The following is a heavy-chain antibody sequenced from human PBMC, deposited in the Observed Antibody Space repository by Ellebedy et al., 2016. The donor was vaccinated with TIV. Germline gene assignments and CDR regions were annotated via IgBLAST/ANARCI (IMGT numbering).Heavy chain of an antibody. V-gene: IGHV3-53*01. Sequence: GESLKISCAASGFTVSSNYMSWVRQAPGKGLEWVSVIYSGGSTYYADSVKGRFTISRDNSKNTLYLQMNSLRAEDTAVYYCAREISSSWYGNWFDPWGQGTLVTVSS. CDR2: IYSGGST. CDR1: GFTVSSNY. CDR3: AREISSSWYGNWFDP. D-gene: IGHD6-13*01. J-gene: IGHJ5*02.